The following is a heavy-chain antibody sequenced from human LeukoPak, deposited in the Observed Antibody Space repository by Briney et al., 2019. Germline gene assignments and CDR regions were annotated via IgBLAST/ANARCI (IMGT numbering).Heavy chain of an antibody. V-gene: IGHV3-30-3*01. CDR1: GFTFSSYA. D-gene: IGHD6-13*01. J-gene: IGHJ6*02. CDR2: ISYDGSNK. Sequence: SGGSLRLTCAASGFTFSSYAMHWVRQAPGKGLEWVAVISYDGSNKYYADSVKGRFTISRDNSKNTLYLQMNSLRAEDTAVYYCARERVAAAGPYYYYGMDVWGQGTTVTVSS. CDR3: ARERVAAAGPYYYYGMDV.